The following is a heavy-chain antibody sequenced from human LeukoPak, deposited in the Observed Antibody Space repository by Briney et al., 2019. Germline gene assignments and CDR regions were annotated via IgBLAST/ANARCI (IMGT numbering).Heavy chain of an antibody. CDR1: GGSISSGDYY. V-gene: IGHV4-30-4*08. J-gene: IGHJ5*02. D-gene: IGHD3-16*01. Sequence: TLSLTCTVSGGSISSGDYYWSWIRQPPGKGLEWIGYIYYSGSTYYNPSLKSRVTISVDTSNNQFSLKLSSVTAADTAVYYCARDPISGGWFDPWGQGTLVTVSS. CDR3: ARDPISGGWFDP. CDR2: IYYSGST.